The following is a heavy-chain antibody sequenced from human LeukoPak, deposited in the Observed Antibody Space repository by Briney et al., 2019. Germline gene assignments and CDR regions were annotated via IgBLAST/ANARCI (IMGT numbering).Heavy chain of an antibody. V-gene: IGHV4-39*01. J-gene: IGHJ4*02. CDR2: MYYSGST. CDR1: GGSISSRSYY. CDR3: ARGDSYVQIDY. Sequence: SETLSLTCTVSGGSISSRSYYWGWIRQPPGKGLEWIGSMYYSGSTNYSPSLKSRVTISLDTSKNQFSLKLTSLTAADTAVYYCARGDSYVQIDYWGQGTLVTVSS. D-gene: IGHD2-21*02.